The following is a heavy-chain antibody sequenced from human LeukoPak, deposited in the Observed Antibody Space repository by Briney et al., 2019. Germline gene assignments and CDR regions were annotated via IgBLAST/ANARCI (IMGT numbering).Heavy chain of an antibody. CDR2: INHSGST. J-gene: IGHJ6*02. CDR3: ARYDSSGYYHYYYYGMDV. CDR1: GGSFSGYY. Sequence: PSETLSLNCAVYGGSFSGYYWSWIRQPSGKGLEWIGEINHSGSTNYSPSLKSRVTISVDTSKNQFSLKLSSVTAADTAVYYCARYDSSGYYHYYYYGMDVWGQGTTVTVSS. D-gene: IGHD3-22*01. V-gene: IGHV4-34*01.